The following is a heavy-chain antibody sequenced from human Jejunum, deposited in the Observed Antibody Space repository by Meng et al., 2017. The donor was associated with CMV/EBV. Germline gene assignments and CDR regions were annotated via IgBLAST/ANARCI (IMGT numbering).Heavy chain of an antibody. Sequence: FSSCTMKWVRQAPGKGLEWVSSISSTSSSMYYADSVKGRFTISRDNAKNSLYLQMNSLRAEDTAVYYCARFGTMIVVEDVDYFDYWGQGTGVTVSS. J-gene: IGHJ4*02. CDR3: ARFGTMIVVEDVDYFDY. CDR2: ISSTSSSM. V-gene: IGHV3-21*01. CDR1: FSSCT. D-gene: IGHD3-22*01.